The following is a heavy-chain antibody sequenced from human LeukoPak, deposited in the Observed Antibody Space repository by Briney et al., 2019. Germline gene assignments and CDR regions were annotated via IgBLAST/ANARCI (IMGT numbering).Heavy chain of an antibody. J-gene: IGHJ4*02. D-gene: IGHD3-22*01. CDR3: ARDTYYYDSSGYPPEY. V-gene: IGHV3-66*01. CDR1: GFSVSSNY. CDR2: IYSGESA. Sequence: GGSLRLSCAASGFSVSSNYMSWVRQAPGKGLEWVSTIYSGESAYYADSVKGRFTISRDNSKNALVLQMNSLTAADTAVYYCARDTYYYDSSGYPPEYWGQGTLVTVSS.